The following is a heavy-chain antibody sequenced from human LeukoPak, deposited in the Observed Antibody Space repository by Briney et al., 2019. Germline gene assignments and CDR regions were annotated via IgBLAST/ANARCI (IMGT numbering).Heavy chain of an antibody. CDR3: ASLAVAGAY. CDR2: IIPIFGIA. D-gene: IGHD6-19*01. CDR1: GGTFSSYA. V-gene: IGHV1-69*04. Sequence: ASVKVSCKASGGTFSSYAISWVRQAPGQGLEWMGRIIPIFGIANYAQKFQGRVTITADKSTSTAYIELSSLRSEDTAVYYCASLAVAGAYWGQGTLVTVSS. J-gene: IGHJ4*02.